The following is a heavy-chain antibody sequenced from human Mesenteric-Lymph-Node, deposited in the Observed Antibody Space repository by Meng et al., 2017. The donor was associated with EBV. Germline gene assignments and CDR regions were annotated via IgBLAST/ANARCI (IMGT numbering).Heavy chain of an antibody. CDR3: ARGTYYSSGWFAY. D-gene: IGHD6-19*01. CDR1: GGSISNGDYY. Sequence: HLQLLESGPGLVKPSETLSLTCTVSGGSISNGDYYGGWVRQPPGMGLEWIGEINHSGSTNYNPALKSRVTLSVDTSKSQLSLRLTSVTAADTAVYYCARGTYYSSGWFAYWGQGTLVTVSS. CDR2: INHSGST. J-gene: IGHJ4*02. V-gene: IGHV4-39*07.